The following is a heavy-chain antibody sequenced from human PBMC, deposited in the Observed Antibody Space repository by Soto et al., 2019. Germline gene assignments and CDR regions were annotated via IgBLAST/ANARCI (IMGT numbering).Heavy chain of an antibody. CDR2: INHSGST. CDR1: GGSFSGYY. Sequence: SETLSLTCAVYGGSFSGYYWSWIRQPPGKGLEWIGEINHSGSTNYNPSLKSRVTISVDTSKNQFSLKLSSVTAADTAVYYCARLPTIFGVVIRPASYYYYYGMDVWGQGTTVTVSS. CDR3: ARLPTIFGVVIRPASYYYYYGMDV. J-gene: IGHJ6*02. V-gene: IGHV4-34*01. D-gene: IGHD3-3*01.